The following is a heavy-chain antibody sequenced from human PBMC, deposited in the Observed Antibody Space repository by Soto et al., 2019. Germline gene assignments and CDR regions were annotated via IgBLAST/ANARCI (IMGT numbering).Heavy chain of an antibody. D-gene: IGHD1-26*01. CDR3: ARDLGVEWELLRHAFDI. Sequence: ASVKVSCKASGYTFTSYGISWVRQAPGQGLEWMGWISAYNGNTNYAQKLQGRVTMTTDTSTSTAYMELRSLRSDDTAVYYCARDLGVEWELLRHAFDIWGQGTMVTVS. CDR1: GYTFTSYG. CDR2: ISAYNGNT. V-gene: IGHV1-18*01. J-gene: IGHJ3*02.